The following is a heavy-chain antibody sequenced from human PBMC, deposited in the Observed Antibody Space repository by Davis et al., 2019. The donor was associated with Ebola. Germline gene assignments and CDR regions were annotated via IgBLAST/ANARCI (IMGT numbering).Heavy chain of an antibody. V-gene: IGHV1-46*01. J-gene: IGHJ6*03. CDR3: ASCGNCSSTSSYYYYYMDV. CDR1: GYTFTSYY. CDR2: INPSGGST. Sequence: ASVKVSCKASGYTFTSYYMHWVRQAPGQGLEWMGIINPSGGSTSYAQKFQGRVTMTRDTSTSTVYMELSSLRSEDTAVYYCASCGNCSSTSSYYYYYMDVWGKGTTVTVSS. D-gene: IGHD2-2*01.